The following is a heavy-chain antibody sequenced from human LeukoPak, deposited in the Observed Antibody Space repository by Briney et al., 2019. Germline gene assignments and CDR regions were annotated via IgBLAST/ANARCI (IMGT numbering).Heavy chain of an antibody. J-gene: IGHJ4*02. V-gene: IGHV3-23*01. CDR2: ISGSGGST. Sequence: LSGGSLRLSCAASGFTFSSYAMSWVRQAPGKGLEWVSAISGSGGSTYYADSVKGRFTISRDNSKNTLYLQMNSLRAEDTAVYYCAKVSTYYYGSGRQFDYWGQGTLVTVSS. D-gene: IGHD3-10*01. CDR3: AKVSTYYYGSGRQFDY. CDR1: GFTFSSYA.